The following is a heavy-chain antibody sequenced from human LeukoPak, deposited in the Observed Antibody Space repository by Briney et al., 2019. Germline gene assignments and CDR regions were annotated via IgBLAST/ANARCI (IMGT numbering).Heavy chain of an antibody. CDR1: GFSFTNAW. Sequence: PGGSLRLSCGASGFSFTNAWMSWVRQAPGQGLEWVGRIKSKADGETTDYAAPVKGRFTMSRDDSKATLYLQINSLKTEDTAVYYCTTDLGITMIQAVIVYWGQGTLVIVSS. D-gene: IGHD3-10*01. CDR3: TTDLGITMIQAVIVY. V-gene: IGHV3-15*01. J-gene: IGHJ4*02. CDR2: IKSKADGETT.